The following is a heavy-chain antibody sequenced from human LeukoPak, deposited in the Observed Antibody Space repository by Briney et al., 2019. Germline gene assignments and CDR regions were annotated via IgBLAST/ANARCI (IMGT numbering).Heavy chain of an antibody. CDR3: ARGNSSSWYDNWFDP. V-gene: IGHV4-4*02. J-gene: IGHJ5*02. CDR2: IYHSGST. Sequence: SSGTLSLTCAVSGGSISSSNWWSRVRQPPGKGLEWIGEIYHSGSTNYNPSLKSRVTISVDKSKNQFSLKLSSVTAADTAVYYCARGNSSSWYDNWFDPWGQGTLVTVSS. D-gene: IGHD6-13*01. CDR1: GGSISSSNW.